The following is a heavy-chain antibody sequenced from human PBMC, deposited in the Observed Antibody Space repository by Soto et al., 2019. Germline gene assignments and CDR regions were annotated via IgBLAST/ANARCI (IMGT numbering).Heavy chain of an antibody. CDR3: ARDVAELLWFGELWPLWYFDL. D-gene: IGHD3-10*01. Sequence: SETLPLTCTVSGGSISSGGYYWSWIRQHPGKGLEWIGYIYYSGSTYYNPSLKSRVTISVDTSKNQFSLKLSSVTAADTAVYYCARDVAELLWFGELWPLWYFDLWGRGTLVTVSS. CDR2: IYYSGST. J-gene: IGHJ2*01. CDR1: GGSISSGGYY. V-gene: IGHV4-31*03.